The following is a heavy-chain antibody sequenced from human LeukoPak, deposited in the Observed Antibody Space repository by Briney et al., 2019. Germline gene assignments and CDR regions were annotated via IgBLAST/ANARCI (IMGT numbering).Heavy chain of an antibody. CDR2: IIPIFGTA. J-gene: IGHJ5*02. CDR1: GGTFSSYA. D-gene: IGHD4-17*01. CDR3: ARTPTVTTALYNWFDH. Sequence: ASVKVSCKASGGTFSSYAISWVRQAPGQGLEWMGGIIPIFGTANYAQKFQGRVTITADESTSTAYMELSSLRSEDTAVYYCARTPTVTTALYNWFDHWGQGTLVTVSS. V-gene: IGHV1-69*13.